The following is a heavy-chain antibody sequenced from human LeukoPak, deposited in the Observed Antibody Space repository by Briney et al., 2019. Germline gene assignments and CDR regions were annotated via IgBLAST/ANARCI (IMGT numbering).Heavy chain of an antibody. D-gene: IGHD4-11*01. CDR2: ISSSSSYI. CDR3: ARDSFRGLYSNYVGY. CDR1: GFSFSSYS. V-gene: IGHV3-21*01. J-gene: IGHJ4*02. Sequence: PGGSLRLSCAASGFSFSSYSLDWVRQAPGKGLEWVSSISSSSSYIYYADSVKGRFTISRDNAKNSLYLQMNSLRAEDTAVYYCARDSFRGLYSNYVGYWGQGTLVTVSS.